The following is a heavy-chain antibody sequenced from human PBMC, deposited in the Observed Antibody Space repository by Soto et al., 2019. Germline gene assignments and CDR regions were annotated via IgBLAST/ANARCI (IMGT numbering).Heavy chain of an antibody. CDR1: GFTFSSYG. V-gene: IGHV3-30*18. Sequence: GGSLRLSCAASGFTFSSYGMHWVRQAPGKGLEWVAVISYDGSNKYYADSVKGRFTISRDNSKNTLYLQMNSLRAEDTAVYYCAKDRNKQWRLVLGGMDVWGQGTTVTVSS. J-gene: IGHJ6*02. CDR2: ISYDGSNK. D-gene: IGHD6-19*01. CDR3: AKDRNKQWRLVLGGMDV.